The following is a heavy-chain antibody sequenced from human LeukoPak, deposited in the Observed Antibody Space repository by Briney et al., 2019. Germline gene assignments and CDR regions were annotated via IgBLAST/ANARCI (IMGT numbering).Heavy chain of an antibody. CDR1: GGSISSGGYY. CDR2: IYYSGST. CDR3: ARVSCRGGSCYFGY. D-gene: IGHD2-15*01. V-gene: IGHV4-31*03. J-gene: IGHJ4*02. Sequence: SQTLSLTCPVSGGSISSGGYYWSWLRPRPGKGLDWFGYIYYSGSTYYNPSLKSRVTISVDTSKNQFSLKLSSVTAPDTAVYYCARVSCRGGSCYFGYWGQGTLVTVSS.